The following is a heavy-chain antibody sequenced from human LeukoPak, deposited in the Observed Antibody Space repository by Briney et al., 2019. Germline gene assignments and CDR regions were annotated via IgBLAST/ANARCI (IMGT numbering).Heavy chain of an antibody. Sequence: PGGSLRLSCAASGFTFSSYAMSWVRQAPGKGLEWVSAISGSGGSTYYADSVKGRFTISRDNSKNTLYLQMNSLRAEDTAVYYCAKDGDYDILTGYYASPIFYFDYWGQGTLVTVSS. J-gene: IGHJ4*02. CDR3: AKDGDYDILTGYYASPIFYFDY. D-gene: IGHD3-9*01. V-gene: IGHV3-23*01. CDR2: ISGSGGST. CDR1: GFTFSSYA.